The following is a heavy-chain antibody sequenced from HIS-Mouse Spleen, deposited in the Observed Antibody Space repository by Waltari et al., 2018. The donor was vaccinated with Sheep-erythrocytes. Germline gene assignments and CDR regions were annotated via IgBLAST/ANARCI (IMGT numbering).Heavy chain of an antibody. V-gene: IGHV3-66*01. CDR3: ARDSNWNYAFDI. CDR2: IYSGGST. J-gene: IGHJ3*02. CDR1: GFTVSSNY. Sequence: EVQLVESGGGLVQPGGSLRLSCAASGFTVSSNYMSWVRQAPGKGLVWGSVIYSGGSTYYADSVKGRFTISRDNSKNTLYLQMNSLRAEDTAVYYCARDSNWNYAFDIWGQGTMVTVSS. D-gene: IGHD1-7*01.